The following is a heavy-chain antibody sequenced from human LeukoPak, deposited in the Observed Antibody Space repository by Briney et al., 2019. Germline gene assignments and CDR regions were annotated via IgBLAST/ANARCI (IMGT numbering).Heavy chain of an antibody. CDR1: GYTFTDYA. J-gene: IGHJ4*02. V-gene: IGHV1-3*03. D-gene: IGHD6-19*01. CDR2: ITTGRGDT. Sequence: ASVKVSCKASGYTFTDYALHWVRQAPGQSLEWMGWITTGRGDTQYSQAFQRRITITRDKSASTVSMDLSALRSEDTAVYYCARGKSRLAQHSFDYWGQGTLVTVSS. CDR3: ARGKSRLAQHSFDY.